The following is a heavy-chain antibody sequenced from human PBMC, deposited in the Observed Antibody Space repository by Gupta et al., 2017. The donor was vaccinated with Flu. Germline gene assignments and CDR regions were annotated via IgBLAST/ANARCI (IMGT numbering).Heavy chain of an antibody. Sequence: QEQLVQSGAEVTKQGSSVQVDGKASGGTLISYARSWVRQGPGQGLEWMGGSIPIFGTAIYAQKLQCRLTMTADDSTSAADMELSSLRSEDTAVDYSARDSQRYIGSYGSFDYWGQGTRVTVSS. CDR3: ARDSQRYIGSYGSFDY. D-gene: IGHD1-26*01. V-gene: IGHV1-69*01. CDR1: GGTLISYA. J-gene: IGHJ4*02. CDR2: SIPIFGTA.